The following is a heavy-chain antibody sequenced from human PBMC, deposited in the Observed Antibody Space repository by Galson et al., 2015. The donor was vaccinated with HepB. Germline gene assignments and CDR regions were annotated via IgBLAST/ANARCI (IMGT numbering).Heavy chain of an antibody. CDR3: VRLRGISIFWHGGAYMDV. Sequence: SLRLSCAASGFTLSSYAVHWVRQSPGKGLEWVGVISYDGGNQYYADSVNGRFIISRDNSKNTVYLQLNSLRPDDAAVYYCVRLRGISIFWHGGAYMDVWGKGTTLIVSS. J-gene: IGHJ6*03. V-gene: IGHV3-30-3*01. D-gene: IGHD3-3*01. CDR2: ISYDGGNQ. CDR1: GFTLSSYA.